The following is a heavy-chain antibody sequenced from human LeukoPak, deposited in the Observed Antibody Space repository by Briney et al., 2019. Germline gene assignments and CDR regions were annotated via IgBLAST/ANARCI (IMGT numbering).Heavy chain of an antibody. CDR1: GGSISSYY. CDR2: LYTSGST. D-gene: IGHD3-22*01. Sequence: PSETLSLTCTVSGGSISSYYWSWIRQPAGKGLEWIGRLYTSGSTNYNPSLKSRVTISVDKSKNQFSLKLSSVTAADTAVYYCARDRRDSSGYQFDYWGQGTLVTVSS. CDR3: ARDRRDSSGYQFDY. V-gene: IGHV4-4*07. J-gene: IGHJ4*02.